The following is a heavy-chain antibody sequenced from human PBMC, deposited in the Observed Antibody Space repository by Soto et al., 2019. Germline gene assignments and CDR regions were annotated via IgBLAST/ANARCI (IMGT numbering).Heavy chain of an antibody. V-gene: IGHV5-51*06. CDR2: IYPGDSDT. D-gene: IGHD1-26*01. CDR1: GYTFTDYW. CDR3: ARAGKGGSHFYGMDV. Sequence: SLKISCKGSGYTFTDYWIGWVRQLPGKGLEWMGIIYPGDSDTRYSPSFQGHVTITVDKSTNTAYLQWNTLRASDTAMYYCARAGKGGSHFYGMDVWGQGTTVTVSS. J-gene: IGHJ6*02.